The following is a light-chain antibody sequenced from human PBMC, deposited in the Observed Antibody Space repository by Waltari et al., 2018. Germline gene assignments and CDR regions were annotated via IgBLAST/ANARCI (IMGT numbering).Light chain of an antibody. CDR3: SSYTSSSTLV. CDR1: SSDVGGYNY. J-gene: IGLJ3*02. CDR2: EVI. V-gene: IGLV2-14*01. Sequence: QSALTQPVSVSGSPGQSITISCTGTSSDVGGYNYVSWYQQHPGKAPKLMIYEVINRAHGVVSRFSGSKSGNTASLTIFGLQAEDEADYYCSSYTSSSTLVFGGGTKLTVL.